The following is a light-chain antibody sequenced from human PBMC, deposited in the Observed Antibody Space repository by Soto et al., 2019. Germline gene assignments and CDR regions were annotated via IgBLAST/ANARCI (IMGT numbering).Light chain of an antibody. J-gene: IGLJ1*01. CDR3: KSYTSSSLYV. V-gene: IGLV2-14*01. Sequence: QSALTQPASVSGSPGQSITISCTGTSSDVGGYNYVSWYQQHPGTAPKLMIYDVSNRPSGVSNRFSGSKSGNTASLTISGLQAEDEADYYCKSYTSSSLYVFGTGTKLTVL. CDR2: DVS. CDR1: SSDVGGYNY.